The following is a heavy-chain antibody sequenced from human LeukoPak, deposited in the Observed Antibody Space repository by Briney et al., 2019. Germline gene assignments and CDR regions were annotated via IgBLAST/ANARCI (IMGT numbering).Heavy chain of an antibody. Sequence: PGGSLRLSCAASGFTFSTYWMHWVRQAPGKGLVWVSRINSDGSSTNYADSVKGRFTISRDNSKNTLYLQMNSLRAEDTAVYYCAKDYDAVWGGTDYWGQGILVTVSS. J-gene: IGHJ4*02. CDR1: GFTFSTYW. V-gene: IGHV3-74*01. D-gene: IGHD3-16*01. CDR3: AKDYDAVWGGTDY. CDR2: INSDGSST.